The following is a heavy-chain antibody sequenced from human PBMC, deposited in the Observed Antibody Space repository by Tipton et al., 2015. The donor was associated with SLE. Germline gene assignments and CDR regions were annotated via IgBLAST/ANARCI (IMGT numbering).Heavy chain of an antibody. Sequence: TLSLTCTVSGDSISNYYWSWIRQTPGKGLEWIGYIYYTGSTKYNPSLKSRVTMSVDTSKTQFSLKLSSLTAADTAVYYCARVVTVVATHYYDMDVWGQGTTVTVSS. CDR3: ARVVTVVATHYYDMDV. CDR2: IYYTGST. CDR1: GDSISNYY. V-gene: IGHV4-59*12. D-gene: IGHD2-15*01. J-gene: IGHJ6*02.